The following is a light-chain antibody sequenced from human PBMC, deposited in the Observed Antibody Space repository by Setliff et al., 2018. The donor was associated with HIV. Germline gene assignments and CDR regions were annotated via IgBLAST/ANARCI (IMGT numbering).Light chain of an antibody. CDR1: SSDVGGYDY. J-gene: IGLJ2*01. CDR3: SSYSSTSTLI. V-gene: IGLV2-18*02. Sequence: QSVLTQPPSASGSPGQSVTISCTGTSSDVGGYDYVSWYQQHPGKAPKLMIYEVSNRPSGVPDRFSGSKSGNTASLTISGLQAEDEALYYCSSYSSTSTLIFGGGTKVTVL. CDR2: EVS.